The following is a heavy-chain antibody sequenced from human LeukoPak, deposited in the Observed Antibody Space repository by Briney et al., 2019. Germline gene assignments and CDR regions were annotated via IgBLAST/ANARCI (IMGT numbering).Heavy chain of an antibody. V-gene: IGHV3-23*01. D-gene: IGHD4/OR15-4a*01. CDR2: ISGSGDNS. CDR3: AKCLGDGTNYYFAH. J-gene: IGHJ4*02. CDR1: GFTFSSYA. Sequence: PGGSLRLSCAASGFTFSSYAMGWVRLAPGKGLEWVSLISGSGDNSNYADSVKGRFTISRDNSKNTLYLQMGSLRAEDTALYYCAKCLGDGTNYYFAHWGQGTLVTVSS.